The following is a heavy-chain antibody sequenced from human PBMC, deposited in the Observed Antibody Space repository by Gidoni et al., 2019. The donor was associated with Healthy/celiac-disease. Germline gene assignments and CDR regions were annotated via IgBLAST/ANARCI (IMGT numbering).Heavy chain of an antibody. CDR2: ISSSGSTI. V-gene: IGHV3-48*03. J-gene: IGHJ6*02. CDR3: ARDAPRWSGYLSRRDYYYGMDV. D-gene: IGHD3-3*01. CDR1: GFTFSSYE. Sequence: EVQLVESGGGLVQPGGSLRLSCAASGFTFSSYEMHWVRQAPGKGLGWVSYISSSGSTIYYADSVKGRFTISRDNAKNSLYLQMNSLRAEDTAVYYCARDAPRWSGYLSRRDYYYGMDVWGQGTTVTVSS.